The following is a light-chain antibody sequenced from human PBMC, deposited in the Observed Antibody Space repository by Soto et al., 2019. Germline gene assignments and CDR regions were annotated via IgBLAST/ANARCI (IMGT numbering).Light chain of an antibody. J-gene: IGKJ2*01. Sequence: DIQMTQSPSTLSASVGDRVTITCRASQSVNSWLAWYQQKPGKAPKLLIYDAYTLESGVPSRFSGSGSGTEFTLTISSLQPDDFAPYYCQHYNTYYMYTFGQGNKLELK. V-gene: IGKV1-5*01. CDR1: QSVNSW. CDR3: QHYNTYYMYT. CDR2: DAY.